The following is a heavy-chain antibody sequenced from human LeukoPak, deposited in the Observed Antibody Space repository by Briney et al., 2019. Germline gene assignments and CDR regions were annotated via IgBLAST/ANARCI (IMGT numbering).Heavy chain of an antibody. CDR1: GYTFTSYG. D-gene: IGHD4-23*01. J-gene: IGHJ5*02. V-gene: IGHV1-18*01. CDR3: ARDPPVDDYGGKQRFDP. CDR2: ISAYNGNT. Sequence: GASVKVSCKASGYTFTSYGISWVRQAPGQGLEWMGWISAYNGNTNYAQKLQGRVTMTTDTSTSTAYMELRSLRSDDTAVYYCARDPPVDDYGGKQRFDPWGQGTLVTVSS.